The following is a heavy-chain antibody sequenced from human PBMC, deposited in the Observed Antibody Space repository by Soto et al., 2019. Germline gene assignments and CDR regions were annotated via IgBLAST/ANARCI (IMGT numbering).Heavy chain of an antibody. CDR1: GFTFSSYA. V-gene: IGHV3-23*01. J-gene: IGHJ4*02. Sequence: EVQLLESGGGLVQPGGSLRLSCAASGFTFSSYAMSWVRQAPGKGLEWVSAISGSGGSTYYADSVKGRFTISRDNSKSTLYLQMNSLRAEDTAVYYCANEGYTYYYDSSGYWGGYFDYWGQGTLVTVSS. CDR3: ANEGYTYYYDSSGYWGGYFDY. D-gene: IGHD3-22*01. CDR2: ISGSGGST.